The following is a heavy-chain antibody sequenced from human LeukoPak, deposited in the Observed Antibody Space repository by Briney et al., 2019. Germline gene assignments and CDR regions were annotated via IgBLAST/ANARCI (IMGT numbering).Heavy chain of an antibody. D-gene: IGHD3-22*01. CDR3: ARHRILYYYDSSGYFDY. CDR1: GGSISSYY. CDR2: IYYSGST. Sequence: PSETLSLTCTVSGGSISSYYWSWIRQPPGRGLEWGGYIYYSGSTNYNPSLKSRVTISVDTPKNQSSLKLSSVTAADTAVYYCARHRILYYYDSSGYFDYWGQGNLVTVSS. J-gene: IGHJ4*02. V-gene: IGHV4-59*08.